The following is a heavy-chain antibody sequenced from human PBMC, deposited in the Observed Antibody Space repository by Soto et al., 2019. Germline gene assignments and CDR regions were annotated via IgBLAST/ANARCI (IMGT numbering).Heavy chain of an antibody. D-gene: IGHD1-7*01. J-gene: IGHJ6*02. CDR2: ISYDGINK. CDR1: GFTFSDYA. Sequence: PXGSLRLSCAASGFTFSDYAMHWVRQAPGKGLEWVAVISYDGINKYYADSVKGRFTISRDNSKNTLFLQMSSLRAEDTAVYYCARPLDLTGTTYYYYYGLDVWGQGTPVTVSS. V-gene: IGHV3-30-3*01. CDR3: ARPLDLTGTTYYYYYGLDV.